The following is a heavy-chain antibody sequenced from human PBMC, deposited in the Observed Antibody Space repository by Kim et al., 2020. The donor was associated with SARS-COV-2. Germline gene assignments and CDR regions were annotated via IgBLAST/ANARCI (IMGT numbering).Heavy chain of an antibody. CDR3: TTDPGVWLFAGYYGMDV. V-gene: IGHV3-15*01. D-gene: IGHD3-22*01. CDR1: GFTFSNAW. Sequence: GGSLRLSCAASGFTFSNAWMSWVRQAPGKGLEWVGRIKSKTDGGTTDYAAPVKGRFTISRDDSKNTLYLQMNSLKTEDTAVYYCTTDPGVWLFAGYYGMDVWGQGTTVTVSS. J-gene: IGHJ6*02. CDR2: IKSKTDGGTT.